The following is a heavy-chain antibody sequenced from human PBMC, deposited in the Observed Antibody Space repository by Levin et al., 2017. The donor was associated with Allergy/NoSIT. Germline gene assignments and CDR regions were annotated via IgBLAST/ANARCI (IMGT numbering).Heavy chain of an antibody. Sequence: KSGESLKISCKGSGYSFTSYWISWVRQMPGKGLEWMGRIDPSDSYTNYSPSFQGHVTISTDKSFSTAYLQWSSLKASDTAMYYCARLVSSYSYYYYMDVWGKGTTVTVSS. CDR2: IDPSDSYT. V-gene: IGHV5-10-1*01. CDR1: GYSFTSYW. J-gene: IGHJ6*03. CDR3: ARLVSSYSYYYYMDV. D-gene: IGHD3-10*01.